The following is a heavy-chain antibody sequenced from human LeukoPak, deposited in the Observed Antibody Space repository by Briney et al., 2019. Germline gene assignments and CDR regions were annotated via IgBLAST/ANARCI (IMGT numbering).Heavy chain of an antibody. CDR2: FDPEDGET. V-gene: IGHV1-24*01. CDR3: ATFRLYSSSGELYY. CDR1: GYTLTELS. J-gene: IGHJ4*02. D-gene: IGHD6-6*01. Sequence: ASVKVSCKVSGYTLTELSVHWVRQAPGKGLEWMGGFDPEDGETIYAQKFQGRVTMTEDTSTDTAYMELSSLRSEDTAVYYCATFRLYSSSGELYYWGQGTLVTVSS.